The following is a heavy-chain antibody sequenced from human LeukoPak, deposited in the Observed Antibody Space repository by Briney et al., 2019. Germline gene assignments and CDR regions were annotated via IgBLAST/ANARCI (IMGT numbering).Heavy chain of an antibody. Sequence: GASVKVSCKASGYTFTGYYMYWVRQAHGQGLEWMGWINPNSGGTNYAQKFQGRVTMTRDTSISTAYMELSRLRSDDTAVYYCARTSDLWGETDYWGQGTLVTVSS. D-gene: IGHD3-16*01. J-gene: IGHJ4*02. CDR3: ARTSDLWGETDY. V-gene: IGHV1-2*02. CDR2: INPNSGGT. CDR1: GYTFTGYY.